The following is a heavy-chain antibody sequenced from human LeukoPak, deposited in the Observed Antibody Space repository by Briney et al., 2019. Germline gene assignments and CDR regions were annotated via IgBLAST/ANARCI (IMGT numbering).Heavy chain of an antibody. Sequence: ASVKVSCKASGYTFTSYGISWVRQAPGQGLEWMGWISAYNGNTNYAQKLQGRVTMTTDTSTSTAYMELRSLRSDDTAVYYCARLYCSSTSCYGAFDPWGRGTLVTVSS. D-gene: IGHD2-2*01. CDR1: GYTFTSYG. V-gene: IGHV1-18*01. CDR3: ARLYCSSTSCYGAFDP. CDR2: ISAYNGNT. J-gene: IGHJ5*02.